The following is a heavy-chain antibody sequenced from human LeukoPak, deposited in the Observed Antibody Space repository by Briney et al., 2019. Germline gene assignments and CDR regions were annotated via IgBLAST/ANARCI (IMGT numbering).Heavy chain of an antibody. CDR1: GFPFTSSA. Sequence: SVKVSCQASGFPFTSSAMQWVRPARGQRLGWIGWIVVGSGNTNYAQKFQERVTITRDMSTSTAYMELSSLRSEDTAVYYCAARSAVAGTGYFDLWGRGTLVTVSS. CDR2: IVVGSGNT. J-gene: IGHJ2*01. D-gene: IGHD6-19*01. V-gene: IGHV1-58*02. CDR3: AARSAVAGTGYFDL.